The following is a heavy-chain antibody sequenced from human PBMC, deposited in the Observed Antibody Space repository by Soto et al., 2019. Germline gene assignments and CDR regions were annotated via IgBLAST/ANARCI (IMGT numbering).Heavy chain of an antibody. Sequence: PGGSLRLSCAASGFSFSTYWMDWVRQAPGRGLEWLANINQDGSEKYYVDSVKGRFTISRDNARNSVYLQMNSLRAEDTAVYYCARSLDYWGQGTLVTVPS. V-gene: IGHV3-7*03. J-gene: IGHJ4*02. CDR2: INQDGSEK. CDR3: ARSLDY. CDR1: GFSFSTYW.